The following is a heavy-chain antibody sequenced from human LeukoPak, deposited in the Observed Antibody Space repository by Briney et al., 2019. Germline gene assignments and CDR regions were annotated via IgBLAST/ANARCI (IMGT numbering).Heavy chain of an antibody. V-gene: IGHV4-4*07. CDR2: IYTSGST. CDR1: GGSISSYY. CDR3: ARVDSNYDYYYYMDV. D-gene: IGHD4-11*01. Sequence: SETLSLTCTVSGGSISSYYWSWIRQPAGKGLEWIGRIYTSGSTNYNPSLKSRVTMSVDTSKNQFSLKLSSVTAADTAVYYCARVDSNYDYYYYMDVWGKGTTVTVSS. J-gene: IGHJ6*03.